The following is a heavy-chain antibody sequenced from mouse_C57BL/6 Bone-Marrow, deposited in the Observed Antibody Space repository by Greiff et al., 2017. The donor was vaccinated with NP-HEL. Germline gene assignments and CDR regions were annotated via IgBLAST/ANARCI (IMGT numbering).Heavy chain of an antibody. D-gene: IGHD2-4*01. V-gene: IGHV1-82*01. CDR2: IYPGDGDT. CDR3: ARKDLITRAMDY. J-gene: IGHJ4*01. Sequence: QVTLKVCGPELVKPGASVKISCKASGYAFSSSWMNWVKQRPGKGLEWIGRIYPGDGDTNYNGKFKGKATLTADKSSSTAYMQLSSLTSEDSAVYFCARKDLITRAMDYWGQGTSVTVSS. CDR1: GYAFSSSW.